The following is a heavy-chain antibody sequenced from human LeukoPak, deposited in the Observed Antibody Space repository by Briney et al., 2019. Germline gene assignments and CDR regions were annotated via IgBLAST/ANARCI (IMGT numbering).Heavy chain of an antibody. V-gene: IGHV4-38-2*01. D-gene: IGHD1-26*01. CDR3: ARHPSGSSFDY. CDR2: IYYSGST. Sequence: PSETLSLTCAVSGYSISSGYYWGWIRQPPGKGLGWIGSIYYSGSTYYNPSLKSRVTISVDTSKNQFSLKLSSVTAADTAIYYCARHPSGSSFDYWGQGTLVAVSS. CDR1: GYSISSGYY. J-gene: IGHJ4*02.